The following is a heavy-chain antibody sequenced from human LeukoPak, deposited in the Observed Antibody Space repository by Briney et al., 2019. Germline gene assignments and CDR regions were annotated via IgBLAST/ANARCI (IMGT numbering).Heavy chain of an antibody. CDR1: GYTLTSYY. CDR3: ARAYSGSYYPGY. CDR2: INPSGGST. Sequence: GAPVKVSCKASGYTLTSYYMHWVRQAPGQGLEWMGIINPSGGSTSYAQKFQGRVTMTRDMSTSTVYMELSSLRSEDTAVYYCARAYSGSYYPGYWGQGTLVTVSS. J-gene: IGHJ4*02. D-gene: IGHD1-26*01. V-gene: IGHV1-46*01.